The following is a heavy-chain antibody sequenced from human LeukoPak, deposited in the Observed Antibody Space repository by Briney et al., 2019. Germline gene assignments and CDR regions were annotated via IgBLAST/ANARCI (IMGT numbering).Heavy chain of an antibody. CDR3: ARRRAMDRSDAFDI. Sequence: SETLSLTCTVSGGXVSSGPYYWGWIRQPPGKGLEWIGYIYYSGSNSGSTNYNPSLKSRVTISVDTSKNQFSLKRSSVTAADTAMYYCARRRAMDRSDAFDIWGQGTMVTVPS. V-gene: IGHV4-61*01. D-gene: IGHD2-2*03. J-gene: IGHJ3*02. CDR2: IYYSGSNSGST. CDR1: GGXVSSGPYY.